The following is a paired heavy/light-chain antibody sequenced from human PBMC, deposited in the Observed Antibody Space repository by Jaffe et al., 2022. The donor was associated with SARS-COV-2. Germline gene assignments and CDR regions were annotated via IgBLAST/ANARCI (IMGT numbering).Heavy chain of an antibody. D-gene: IGHD3-22*01. V-gene: IGHV3-23*04. J-gene: IGHJ4*02. CDR1: GFTFSSYA. CDR3: AKAYYYDRSGFFPRPLIYFDF. Sequence: EVQLVESGGGLVQPGGSLRLSCAASGFTFSSYAMSWVRQAPGKGLEWVSVISGSGDITYYADSVKGRFTISRDNSKNTLYLQMNSLRAEDTAVYYCAKAYYYDRSGFFPRPLIYFDFWGQGTLVTVSS. CDR2: ISGSGDIT.
Light chain of an antibody. J-gene: IGLJ1*01. CDR3: SSYAGSNNWAV. Sequence: QSALTQPPSASGSPGQSVTISCTGTSSDVGGFNYVSWYQQHPGKAPKLMIYEVSKRPSGVPDRFSGSKSGNTASLTVSGLLAEDEADYYCSSYAGSNNWAVFGTGTKVTVL. CDR2: EVS. V-gene: IGLV2-8*01. CDR1: SSDVGGFNY.